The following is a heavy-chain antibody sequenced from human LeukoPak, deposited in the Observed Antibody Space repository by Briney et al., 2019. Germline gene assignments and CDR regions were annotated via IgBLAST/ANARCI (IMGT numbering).Heavy chain of an antibody. J-gene: IGHJ4*02. CDR2: INHSGST. D-gene: IGHD3-22*01. Sequence: SETLSLTCAVYGGSFSGYYWSWIRQPPGKGLEWIGEINHSGSTNYNPSLKSRVTISVDTSKNQFSLELSSVTAADTAVYYCARDAGYDRFDYWGQGTLVTVSS. CDR3: ARDAGYDRFDY. CDR1: GGSFSGYY. V-gene: IGHV4-34*01.